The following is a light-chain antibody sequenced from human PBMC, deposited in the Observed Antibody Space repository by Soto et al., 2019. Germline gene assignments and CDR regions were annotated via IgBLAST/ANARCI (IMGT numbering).Light chain of an antibody. J-gene: IGKJ1*01. V-gene: IGKV3-20*01. Sequence: EIVLTQSPGTLSLSPGERATLSCRASQSVSRNYLVWYQQKPGQAPRLLIYGASSRATGIPDRFSGSGSGTEFTLIISSLQSEDSAVYYCQQYNSWLWTFGQGTKVDIK. CDR1: QSVSRNY. CDR2: GAS. CDR3: QQYNSWLWT.